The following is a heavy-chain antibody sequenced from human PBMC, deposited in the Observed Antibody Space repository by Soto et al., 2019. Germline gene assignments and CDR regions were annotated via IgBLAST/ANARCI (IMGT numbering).Heavy chain of an antibody. CDR3: VRRFYSGTSCRFNWFDP. D-gene: IGHD2-2*01. V-gene: IGHV5-51*01. Sequence: PGESLKISCEGSGYIFTNYWIGWVRQMPGKGLEWMGIVNPDDSTTTYSQSFQGQVIISADKSVRSAYLQWSSLKDSDTATYYCVRRFYSGTSCRFNWFDPWGQGTLVTVSS. CDR1: GYIFTNYW. J-gene: IGHJ5*02. CDR2: VNPDDSTT.